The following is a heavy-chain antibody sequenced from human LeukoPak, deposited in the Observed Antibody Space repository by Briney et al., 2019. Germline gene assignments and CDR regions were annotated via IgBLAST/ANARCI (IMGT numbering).Heavy chain of an antibody. V-gene: IGHV4-34*01. D-gene: IGHD2-2*01. J-gene: IGHJ5*02. CDR2: INHSGST. Sequence: SETLSLTCAVYGGSFSGYYWSWIRQPPGKGLEWIGEINHSGSTNYNPSLKSRVTISVDTPKNQFSLKLSSVTAADTAVYCCARQGYCSSTSCYRWFDPWGQGTLVTVSS. CDR3: ARQGYCSSTSCYRWFDP. CDR1: GGSFSGYY.